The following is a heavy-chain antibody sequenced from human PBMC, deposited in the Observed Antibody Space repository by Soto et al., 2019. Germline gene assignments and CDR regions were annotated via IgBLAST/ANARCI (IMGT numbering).Heavy chain of an antibody. CDR2: IWYDGSNK. CDR3: ARDGKRGELAVYYYYYGMDV. Sequence: PGGSLRLSCAASGFTFSSYGMHWVRQAPGKGLEWVAVIWYDGSNKYYADYEKGRFTISRDNSKNTLYLQMNSLRAEDTAVYYCARDGKRGELAVYYYYYGMDVWGQGTTVTVSS. CDR1: GFTFSSYG. D-gene: IGHD1-26*01. V-gene: IGHV3-33*01. J-gene: IGHJ6*02.